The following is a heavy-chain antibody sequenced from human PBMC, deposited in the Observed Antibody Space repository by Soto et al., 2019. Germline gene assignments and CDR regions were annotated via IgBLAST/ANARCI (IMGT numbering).Heavy chain of an antibody. D-gene: IGHD3-16*01. CDR3: VGGGGNFDY. J-gene: IGHJ4*02. Sequence: VQLVESGGGLVQPGGSLRLTCAVSGFTFSGSWMSWVRQAPGKGLEWVANVNQDGSDKNYVDSVKGRFTISRDNAKNALFLERNSLRGGGGGVFYCVGGGGNFDYWGQGSLVTVSS. CDR2: VNQDGSDK. V-gene: IGHV3-7*04. CDR1: GFTFSGSW.